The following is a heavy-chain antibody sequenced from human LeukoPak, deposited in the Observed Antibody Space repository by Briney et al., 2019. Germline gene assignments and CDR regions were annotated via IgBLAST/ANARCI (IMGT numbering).Heavy chain of an antibody. CDR1: GSSFRSYW. CDR2: IDPSDSYT. V-gene: IGHV5-10-1*01. Sequence: PGESLQISCKGSGSSFRSYWITLVRQLPGKGPEWVGRIDPSDSYTNYSPSFEGHVTISADKSISTAYLQWSSPKASDTAMYYCARLHPTYCTSGLCYWFDPWGQGTLVTVSS. CDR3: ARLHPTYCTSGLCYWFDP. J-gene: IGHJ5*02. D-gene: IGHD2-8*01.